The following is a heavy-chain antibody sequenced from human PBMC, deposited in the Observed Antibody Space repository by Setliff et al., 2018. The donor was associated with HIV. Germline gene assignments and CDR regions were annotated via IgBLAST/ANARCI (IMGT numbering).Heavy chain of an antibody. CDR1: GGSISDSRYY. Sequence: SETLSLTCTVSGGSISDSRYYWGWIRQPPGKGLEWIGNIYYSGSTYYNPSLKGRFTISRDNAKNTLFLQMNSLRAEDTAVYYCARDRTYYDILTGYYGLDYWGQGTLVTVSS. D-gene: IGHD3-9*01. V-gene: IGHV4-39*02. CDR3: ARDRTYYDILTGYYGLDY. J-gene: IGHJ4*02. CDR2: IYYSGST.